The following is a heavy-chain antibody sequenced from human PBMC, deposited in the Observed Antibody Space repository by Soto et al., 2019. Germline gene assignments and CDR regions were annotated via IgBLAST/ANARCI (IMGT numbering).Heavy chain of an antibody. CDR3: ARADYSNYEAFDY. V-gene: IGHV1-3*01. Sequence: ASVKVSCKASGYTFTSYAMHWVRQAPGQRLEWMGWINAGNGNTKYSQKFQGRVTITRDTSASTAYMELSSLRSEDSAVYYCARADYSNYEAFDYWGQGTLVTVSS. D-gene: IGHD4-4*01. J-gene: IGHJ4*02. CDR2: INAGNGNT. CDR1: GYTFTSYA.